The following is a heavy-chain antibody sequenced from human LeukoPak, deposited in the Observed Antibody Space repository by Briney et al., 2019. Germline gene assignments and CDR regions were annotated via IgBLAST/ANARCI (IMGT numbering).Heavy chain of an antibody. Sequence: ASVKVSCKASGYTFTGYYMHWVRQAPGQGLEWMGWINPNSGGTNYAQKFQGRATMTRDTSISTAYMELSRLRSDDTAVYYCARSATRGVVAATRLAYWGQGTLVTVSS. CDR2: INPNSGGT. J-gene: IGHJ4*02. CDR1: GYTFTGYY. D-gene: IGHD2-15*01. V-gene: IGHV1-2*02. CDR3: ARSATRGVVAATRLAY.